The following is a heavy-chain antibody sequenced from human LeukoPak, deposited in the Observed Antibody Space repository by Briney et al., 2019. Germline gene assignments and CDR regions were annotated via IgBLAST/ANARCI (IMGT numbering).Heavy chain of an antibody. D-gene: IGHD3-3*01. CDR2: VHLDGRT. J-gene: IGHJ4*02. Sequence: PGGSLRLSCEASGFTFSSYGMHWVRQAPGRGLEWIGEVHLDGRTNYNPSLEGRLTMSVDVSENQVSLKLTSVTAADTAVYYCAREGGFYRPLDYSGQGTLVTVSS. CDR3: AREGGFYRPLDY. CDR1: GFTFSSYG. V-gene: IGHV4-4*02.